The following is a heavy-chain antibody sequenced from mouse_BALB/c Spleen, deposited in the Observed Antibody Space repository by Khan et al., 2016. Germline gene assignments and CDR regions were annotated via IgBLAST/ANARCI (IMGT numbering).Heavy chain of an antibody. D-gene: IGHD1-1*01. CDR1: GFNIKDTF. CDR2: IDPANGNT. Sequence: VQLKQSGAELVKPGASVKLSCTASGFNIKDTFMHWVKQRPEQGLEWIGRIDPANGNTRYDPKFQGKATITADTSSNTAYLQLSSLTSEDTAVDYCARRGPIYYYCSTYGYWGQGTTLTVSS. J-gene: IGHJ2*01. V-gene: IGHV14-3*02. CDR3: ARRGPIYYYCSTYGY.